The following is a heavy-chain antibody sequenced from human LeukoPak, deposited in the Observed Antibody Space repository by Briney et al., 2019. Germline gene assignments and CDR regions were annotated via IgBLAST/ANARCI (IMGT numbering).Heavy chain of an antibody. J-gene: IGHJ3*01. V-gene: IGHV4-38-2*01. D-gene: IGHD3-22*01. Sequence: SETLSLTRDVSDFSIITTYYWGWIRQPPGKGLEWIGNVFHSGSTYYNPSLKSRVTISVDKSKNQFSLKLRSVTAADTAVYYCARQLYSDSSAWGQGTMVTVSS. CDR3: ARQLYSDSSA. CDR2: VFHSGST. CDR1: DFSIITTYY.